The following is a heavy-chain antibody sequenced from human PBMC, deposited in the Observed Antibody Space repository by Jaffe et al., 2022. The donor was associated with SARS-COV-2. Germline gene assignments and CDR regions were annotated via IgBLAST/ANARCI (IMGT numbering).Heavy chain of an antibody. CDR2: ISWDGGST. V-gene: IGHV3-43*01. Sequence: EVQLVESGGVVVQPGGSLRLSCAASGFTFDDYTMHWVRQAPGKGLEWVSLISWDGGSTYYADSVKGRFTISRDNSKNSLYLQMNSLRTEDTALYYCAKAVTYGVRGVNDAFDIWGQGTMVTVSS. J-gene: IGHJ3*02. CDR1: GFTFDDYT. CDR3: AKAVTYGVRGVNDAFDI. D-gene: IGHD3-10*01.